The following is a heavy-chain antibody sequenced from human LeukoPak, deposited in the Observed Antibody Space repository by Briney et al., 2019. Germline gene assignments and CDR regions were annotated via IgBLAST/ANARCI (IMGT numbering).Heavy chain of an antibody. CDR1: GFTFSSYS. CDR2: ISSSSSYI. Sequence: PGGSLRLSCAASGFTFSSYSMNWVRQAPGKGLEWVSSISSSSSYIYYADSVKGRFTISRDNAKNSLYLQMNSLRAEDTAVYYYAREGGGTTVSPWYYYHYMDVWGKGTTVTVSS. D-gene: IGHD4-17*01. CDR3: AREGGGTTVSPWYYYHYMDV. J-gene: IGHJ6*03. V-gene: IGHV3-21*01.